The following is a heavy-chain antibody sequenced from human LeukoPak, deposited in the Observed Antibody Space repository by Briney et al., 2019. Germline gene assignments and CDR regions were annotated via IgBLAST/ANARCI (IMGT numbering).Heavy chain of an antibody. Sequence: SVKVSCKASGGTFSSYAISWVRQAPGQGLEWMGRIIPILGIANYAQKFQGRVTITADKSTSTAYMELSSLRSEDTAVYYCARGKVVAATTGNWFDPWAREPWSPSPQ. CDR3: ARGKVVAATTGNWFDP. V-gene: IGHV1-69*04. CDR1: GGTFSSYA. J-gene: IGHJ5*02. D-gene: IGHD2-15*01. CDR2: IIPILGIA.